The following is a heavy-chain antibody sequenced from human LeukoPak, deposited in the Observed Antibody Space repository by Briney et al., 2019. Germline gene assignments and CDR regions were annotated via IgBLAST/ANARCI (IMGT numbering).Heavy chain of an antibody. CDR1: GGSFSDYY. CDR2: INHSGSS. Sequence: SETLSLTCAVHGGSFSDYYWTWIRQPPGKGLEWIGEINHSGSSNYNPSLKSRVTISVDTSKNQFSLKLSSVTAADTAVYYCARRAVAGHFDYWGQGTLVTVSS. J-gene: IGHJ4*02. D-gene: IGHD6-19*01. CDR3: ARRAVAGHFDY. V-gene: IGHV4-34*01.